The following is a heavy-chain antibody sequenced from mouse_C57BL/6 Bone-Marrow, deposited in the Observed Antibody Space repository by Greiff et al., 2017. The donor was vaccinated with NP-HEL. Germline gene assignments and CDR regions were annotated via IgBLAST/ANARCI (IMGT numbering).Heavy chain of an antibody. Sequence: VPLQPPGAALVMPGASVKLSCKASGYTFTSYWMHWVKQRPGQGLEWIGEIDPSDSYTNYNQKFKGKSTLTVDKSSSTAYMQLSSLTSEDSAVYYCARDYDYGRAWFAYWGQGTLVTVAA. CDR1: GYTFTSYW. J-gene: IGHJ3*01. V-gene: IGHV1-69*01. D-gene: IGHD1-1*01. CDR3: ARDYDYGRAWFAY. CDR2: IDPSDSYT.